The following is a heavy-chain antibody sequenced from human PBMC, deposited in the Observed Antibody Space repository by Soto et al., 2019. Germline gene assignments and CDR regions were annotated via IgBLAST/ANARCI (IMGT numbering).Heavy chain of an antibody. D-gene: IGHD4-17*01. CDR2: IYTSGST. CDR3: ARVPSRYGELDY. V-gene: IGHV4-4*07. CDR1: GGSISSYY. Sequence: SETLSLTCTVSGGSISSYYWSWIRQPAGKGLEWIGRIYTSGSTNYNPSLKSRVTMSVDTSKNQFSLKLGSVTAADTAVYYCARVPSRYGELDYWGQGTLVTVSS. J-gene: IGHJ4*02.